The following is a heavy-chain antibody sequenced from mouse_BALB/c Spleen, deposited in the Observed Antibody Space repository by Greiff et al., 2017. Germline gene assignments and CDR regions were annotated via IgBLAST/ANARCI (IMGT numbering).Heavy chain of an antibody. CDR3: TRAGMITTRAVDD. D-gene: IGHD2-4*01. CDR2: INPSNGVT. J-gene: IGHJ4*01. Sequence: QVQLQQPGADLVKPGASVTLTCKASGYTFTSYYMYWVKQRPGQGLEWIGGINPSNGVTNFNEKFKSKATLTVDKTSSTAYMKRSSLTSEDSAVYYCTRAGMITTRAVDDWGQGTSVTGSS. CDR1: GYTFTSYY. V-gene: IGHV1S81*02.